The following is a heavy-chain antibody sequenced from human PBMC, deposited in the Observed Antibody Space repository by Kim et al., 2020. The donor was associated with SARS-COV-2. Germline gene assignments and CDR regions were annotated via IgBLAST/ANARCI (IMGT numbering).Heavy chain of an antibody. CDR2: AYFSGSA. Sequence: SETLSLTCTVSRASIRSHYWSWIRQPPGKGLEWIGYAYFSGSASHNPSLKSRVTISLDTPKNQFSLRLTSVTAADTAVYYCARALTSVTSFYYYGMDVWGQGTTVTVSS. D-gene: IGHD4-17*01. CDR3: ARALTSVTSFYYYGMDV. J-gene: IGHJ6*02. V-gene: IGHV4-59*11. CDR1: RASIRSHY.